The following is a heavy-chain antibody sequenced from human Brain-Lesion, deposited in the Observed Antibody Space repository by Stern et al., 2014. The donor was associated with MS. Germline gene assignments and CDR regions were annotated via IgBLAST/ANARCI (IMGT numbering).Heavy chain of an antibody. V-gene: IGHV4-61*02. CDR1: GGSISSSGYY. CDR2: IHDSGSP. J-gene: IGHJ5*02. CDR3: ATTRWDLFTWNWFDP. D-gene: IGHD1-26*01. Sequence: VQLVESGPGLVKPSQTLSLTCTVSGGSISSSGYYWSWIRQPADKGLEWIGRIHDSGSPYYNPSPQSRVTISRATAKTHFSLKLPSGTAADTAVYYCATTRWDLFTWNWFDPWGQGTLVTVSS.